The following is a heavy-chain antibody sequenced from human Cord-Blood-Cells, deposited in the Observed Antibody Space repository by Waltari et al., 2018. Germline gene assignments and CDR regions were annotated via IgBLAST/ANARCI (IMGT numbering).Heavy chain of an antibody. J-gene: IGHJ3*02. V-gene: IGHV3-15*01. Sequence: EVQLVESGGGLVKPGGSLRLSCAASGFTFSNAWMSWVRQAPGKGLEWVGRIKSKTDGGTTDDDAPVKGRFTISRDDSKNTLYLQMNSLKTEDTAVYYCTTDRIAAADACDIWGQGTMVTVSS. CDR3: TTDRIAAADACDI. CDR1: GFTFSNAW. D-gene: IGHD6-13*01. CDR2: IKSKTDGGTT.